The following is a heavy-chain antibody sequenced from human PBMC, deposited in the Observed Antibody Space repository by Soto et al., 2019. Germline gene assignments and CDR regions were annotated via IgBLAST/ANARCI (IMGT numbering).Heavy chain of an antibody. V-gene: IGHV4-39*01. CDR2: IYYSGST. CDR3: ALIPSRSQYYYDSSGYSPLY. D-gene: IGHD3-22*01. J-gene: IGHJ4*02. Sequence: PSETLSLTCTVSGGSISSSSYYWGWIRQPPGKGLEWIGSIYYSGSTYYNPSLKSRVTISVDTSKNQFSLKLSSVTAADTAVYYCALIPSRSQYYYDSSGYSPLYWGQGTLVTVSS. CDR1: GGSISSSSYY.